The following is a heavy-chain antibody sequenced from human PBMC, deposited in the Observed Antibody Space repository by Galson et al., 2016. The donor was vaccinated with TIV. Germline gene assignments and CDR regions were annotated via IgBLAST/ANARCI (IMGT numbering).Heavy chain of an antibody. Sequence: QSGAEVKKPGESLKISCRGSGYRFSDYWIGWVRQTPEEGLEWMGVIYPGASDTKYSPSFQGQVTTSADKSINTAYLQWNRLKASDTAIYFCATLSSGWPNYFDNWGQGTQVIVSS. CDR2: IYPGASDT. CDR3: ATLSSGWPNYFDN. CDR1: GYRFSDYW. D-gene: IGHD6-19*01. V-gene: IGHV5-51*01. J-gene: IGHJ4*02.